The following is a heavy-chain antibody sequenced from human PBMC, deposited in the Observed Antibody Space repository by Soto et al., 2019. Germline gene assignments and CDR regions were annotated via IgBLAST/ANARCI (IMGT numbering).Heavy chain of an antibody. D-gene: IGHD6-19*01. Sequence: QVELMQSGPEVKRPGTSVKVSCKASGYTFITSGINWVRQTPGQALEWVGWNSPANADKKYAQKFKDRVTLTSETSTDTVYMELTNLRSDDTAVYFCARGRYFATTHRQWWYFDFWGRGTPVTVSS. CDR2: NSPANADK. CDR1: GYTFITSG. J-gene: IGHJ2*01. CDR3: ARGRYFATTHRQWWYFDF. V-gene: IGHV1-18*01.